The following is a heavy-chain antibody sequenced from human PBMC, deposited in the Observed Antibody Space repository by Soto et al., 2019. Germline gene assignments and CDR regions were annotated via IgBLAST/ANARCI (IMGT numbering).Heavy chain of an antibody. V-gene: IGHV3-23*01. Sequence: EVQLLESGGGLVQPGGSLRLSCAASGFTFSSYAMSWVRQAPGKGLEWVSDISGSGCSTYYADSVKGRFTISRDNSKNTLYLQMNSLRAEDTAVYYCAKSGDIAARPYYYYYYGMDVWGQGTTVTVSS. CDR3: AKSGDIAARPYYYYYYGMDV. CDR1: GFTFSSYA. J-gene: IGHJ6*02. D-gene: IGHD6-6*01. CDR2: ISGSGCST.